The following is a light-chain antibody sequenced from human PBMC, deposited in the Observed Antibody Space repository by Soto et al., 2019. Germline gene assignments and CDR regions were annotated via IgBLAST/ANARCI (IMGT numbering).Light chain of an antibody. J-gene: IGKJ1*01. CDR2: DAS. CDR3: QQRSNWPWT. CDR1: QSVSSY. V-gene: IGKV3-11*01. Sequence: EIVLTQSPATLSLSPGERATLSCRASQSVSSYLAWYQQKPGQAPRLLIYDASNRATGIPARFSGSGSGTAFTLTISRLEPEDFAVYYCQQRSNWPWTFGQGTKVEIK.